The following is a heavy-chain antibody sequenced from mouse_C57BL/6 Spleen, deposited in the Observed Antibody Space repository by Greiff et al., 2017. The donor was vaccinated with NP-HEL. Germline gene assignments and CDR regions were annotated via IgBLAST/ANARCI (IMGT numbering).Heavy chain of an antibody. CDR2: ISSGGDYI. D-gene: IGHD1-1*01. J-gene: IGHJ1*03. CDR1: GFTFSSYA. CDR3: TREEEYGSTFDV. V-gene: IGHV5-9-1*02. Sequence: EVMLVESGEGLVKPGGSLKLSCAASGFTFSSYAMSWVRQTPEKRLEWVAYISSGGDYIYYADTVKGRFTISRDNARNTLYLQMSSLKSEDTAMYYCTREEEYGSTFDVWGTGTTVTVSS.